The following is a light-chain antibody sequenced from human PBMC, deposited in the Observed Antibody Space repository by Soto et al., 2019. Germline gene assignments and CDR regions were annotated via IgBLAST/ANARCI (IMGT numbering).Light chain of an antibody. CDR3: SSYTTSGTLV. Sequence: QSALTQPASVSGSPGQSITISCTGTNSDVGGYNYVSWYQQHPGKAPKLMIYEVSNRPSGVSNRFSGSKSANTASLTISGLQTEDEADYYCSSYTTSGTLVFGGGTKVTVL. CDR2: EVS. CDR1: NSDVGGYNY. J-gene: IGLJ2*01. V-gene: IGLV2-14*01.